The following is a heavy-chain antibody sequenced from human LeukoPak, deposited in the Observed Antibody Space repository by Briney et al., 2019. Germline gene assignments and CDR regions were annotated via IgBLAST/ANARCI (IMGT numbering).Heavy chain of an antibody. D-gene: IGHD2-15*01. Sequence: GGSLRLSCAASGFTFSSYAMSWVRQAPGKGLEWVANIKQDGSEKYYVDSVKGRFTISRDNAKNSLYLQMNSLRAEDTAVYYCARGPPLAGNTHLVDYWGQGTLVTVSS. CDR1: GFTFSSYA. CDR3: ARGPPLAGNTHLVDY. V-gene: IGHV3-7*01. J-gene: IGHJ4*02. CDR2: IKQDGSEK.